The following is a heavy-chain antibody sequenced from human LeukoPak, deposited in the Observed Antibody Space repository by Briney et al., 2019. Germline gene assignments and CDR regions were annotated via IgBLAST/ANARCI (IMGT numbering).Heavy chain of an antibody. D-gene: IGHD1-26*01. Sequence: PGGSLRLSCAASGFTVSSNFMSCVRQAPGKGLEWVSVIYSGGDTYYADSVKGRFTISRDNSKSTLYLQMNSLRAEDTAVYYCARDIGGIFDSWGQGTLVTVSS. J-gene: IGHJ4*02. CDR1: GFTVSSNF. CDR2: IYSGGDT. CDR3: ARDIGGIFDS. V-gene: IGHV3-53*01.